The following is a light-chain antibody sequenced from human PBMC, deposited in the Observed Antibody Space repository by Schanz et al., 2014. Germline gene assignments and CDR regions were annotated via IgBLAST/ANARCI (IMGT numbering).Light chain of an antibody. CDR2: GAS. CDR1: QSVSSY. V-gene: IGKV3-11*01. Sequence: EIVLTQSPATLSLSPGERATLSCRASQSVSSYLAWYQQKPGQAPRLLINGASTRATGIPARFSGSGSGTEFNLTISSLQSEDFAVYYCQQRTSWPLTFGGGTKVEIK. J-gene: IGKJ4*01. CDR3: QQRTSWPLT.